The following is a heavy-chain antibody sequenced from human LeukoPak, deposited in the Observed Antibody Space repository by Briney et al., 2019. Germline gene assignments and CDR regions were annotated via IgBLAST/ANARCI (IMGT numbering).Heavy chain of an antibody. Sequence: GGSLRLSCAASGFTVSNNYMSWVRQAPGKGLEWVSVTYSGGSTYYADSVKGRFTISRDNSSNTLYLQMNSLRAEDTAVYYCARLGNYGTTFDYWGQGTLVTVSS. J-gene: IGHJ4*02. CDR3: ARLGNYGTTFDY. CDR2: TYSGGST. V-gene: IGHV3-53*01. D-gene: IGHD4-17*01. CDR1: GFTVSNNY.